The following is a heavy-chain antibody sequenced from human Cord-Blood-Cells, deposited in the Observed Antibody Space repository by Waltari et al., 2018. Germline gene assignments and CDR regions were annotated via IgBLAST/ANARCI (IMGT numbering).Heavy chain of an antibody. D-gene: IGHD1-7*01. J-gene: IGHJ4*02. CDR2: IWYDGSNK. Sequence: QVQLVESGGGVVQPGRSLRLSCAASGFTFSSYGMHWVRQVPGKGREWVAFIWYDGSNKYYADSVKGRFTISRDNSKNTLYLQMNSLRAEDTAVYYCASPLTGTTDYWGQGTLVTISS. CDR1: GFTFSSYG. CDR3: ASPLTGTTDY. V-gene: IGHV3-33*01.